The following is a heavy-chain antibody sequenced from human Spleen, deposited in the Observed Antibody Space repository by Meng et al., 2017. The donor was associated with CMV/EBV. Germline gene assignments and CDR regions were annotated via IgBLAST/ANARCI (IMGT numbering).Heavy chain of an antibody. V-gene: IGHV3-15*01. D-gene: IGHD2-15*01. J-gene: IGHJ4*02. CDR2: IKSRSDGGTT. CDR1: GFTFDIAW. Sequence: GGSLRLSCEASGFTFDIAWMSWVRQAPGKGLEWVGHIKSRSDGGTTDYAAAVKGRFTISRDDSKNTLYLQMNNLKTEDTAVYYCATPDIVLLLYTAWGQGTLVTVSS. CDR3: ATPDIVLLLYTA.